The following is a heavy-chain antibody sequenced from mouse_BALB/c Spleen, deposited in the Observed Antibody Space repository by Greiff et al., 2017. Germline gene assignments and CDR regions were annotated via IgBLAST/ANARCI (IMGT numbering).Heavy chain of an antibody. D-gene: IGHD4-1*01. J-gene: IGHJ4*01. Sequence: EVQLVESGGGLVQPGGSLKLSCAASGFTFSSYGMSWVRQTPDKRLELVATINSNGGSTYYPDSVKGRFTISRDNAKNTLYLQMSSLKSEDTAMYYCARRKNWDDYAMDYWGQGTSVTVSS. CDR1: GFTFSSYG. CDR2: INSNGGST. CDR3: ARRKNWDDYAMDY. V-gene: IGHV5-6-3*01.